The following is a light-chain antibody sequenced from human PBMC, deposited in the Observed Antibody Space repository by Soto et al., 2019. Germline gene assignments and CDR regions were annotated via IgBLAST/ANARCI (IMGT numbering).Light chain of an antibody. CDR1: QSVSGN. CDR2: AAS. CDR3: QQYNNWPPIT. V-gene: IGKV3-15*01. J-gene: IGKJ3*01. Sequence: EIVMTQSPATLSVSPGERATLSCRASQSVSGNLAWYQQKPGQAPRLLIYAASTRATGIPARFSGSGSGPDFTLTISSLQSEDFAVYYCQQYNNWPPITFGPGTKVDIK.